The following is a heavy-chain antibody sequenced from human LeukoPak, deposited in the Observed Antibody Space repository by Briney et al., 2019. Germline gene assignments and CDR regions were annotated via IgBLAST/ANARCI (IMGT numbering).Heavy chain of an antibody. CDR1: GYTFTSYG. CDR2: ISAYNGNT. V-gene: IGHV1-18*01. CDR3: AREETGSSGYYYTYFDY. Sequence: ASVKVSCKASGYTFTSYGISWVRQAPGQGLEWMGWISAYNGNTNYAQKLQGRVTMTTDTSTSTAYMELRSLRSDDTAVYYCAREETGSSGYYYTYFDYWGQRTLVTVSS. D-gene: IGHD3-22*01. J-gene: IGHJ4*02.